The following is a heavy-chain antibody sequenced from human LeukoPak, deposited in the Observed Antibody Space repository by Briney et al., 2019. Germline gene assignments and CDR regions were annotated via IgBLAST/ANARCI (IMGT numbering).Heavy chain of an antibody. D-gene: IGHD2-15*01. Sequence: SETLSLTCTVSGGSISSYYWSWIRQPPGKGLEWIGYIHYSGSTNYNPSLKSRVAISVDTSKNQFSLKLSSVTAADTAVYYCARTTEGYCRGRSCYSYYYYMDVWGKGTTVTVSS. V-gene: IGHV4-59*01. J-gene: IGHJ6*03. CDR3: ARTTEGYCRGRSCYSYYYYMDV. CDR1: GGSISSYY. CDR2: IHYSGST.